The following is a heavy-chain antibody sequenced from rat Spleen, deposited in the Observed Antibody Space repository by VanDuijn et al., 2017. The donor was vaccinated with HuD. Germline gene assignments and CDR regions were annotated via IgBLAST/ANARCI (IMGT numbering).Heavy chain of an antibody. CDR3: ATEGYYGPPGDY. CDR2: ITNIAGRT. V-gene: IGHV5-58*01. CDR1: GFTFSGYW. Sequence: EVQLVETGGGLVQPGRSLKLSCVASGFTFSGYWMYWLRQAPGKGLEWVASITNIAGRTHYPDSVKGRFTISRDNAKSTLYLQMNSLRSEDTATYYCATEGYYGPPGDYWGQGVMVTVSS. D-gene: IGHD1-7*01. J-gene: IGHJ2*01.